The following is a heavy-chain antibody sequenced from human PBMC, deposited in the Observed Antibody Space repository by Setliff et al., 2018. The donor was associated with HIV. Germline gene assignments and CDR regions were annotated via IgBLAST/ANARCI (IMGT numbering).Heavy chain of an antibody. J-gene: IGHJ3*02. Sequence: SETLSLTCFVSGVSISDHYWGWIRQPPGKGLEWIGSLYYSGSTYYNPSLKSRVTISVDTSKNQFSLKLSSVTAADTAVYYCARGADMVHDAFDIWGQGTMVTVSS. CDR2: LYYSGST. V-gene: IGHV4-39*01. CDR1: GVSISDHY. D-gene: IGHD3-10*01. CDR3: ARGADMVHDAFDI.